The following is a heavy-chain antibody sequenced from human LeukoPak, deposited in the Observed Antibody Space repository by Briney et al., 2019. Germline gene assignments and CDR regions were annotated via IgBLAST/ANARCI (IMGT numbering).Heavy chain of an antibody. V-gene: IGHV4-59*01. Sequence: PSETLSLTCTVSGGSISSYYWSWIRQPPGKGLEYIGYIYFSGSTNYNPSLKSRVTISVDTSKNQFSLKLSSVTAADTAVYYCARDGGKGWLWFDYWGQGTLVTVSS. D-gene: IGHD3-9*01. CDR3: ARDGGKGWLWFDY. J-gene: IGHJ4*02. CDR2: IYFSGST. CDR1: GGSISSYY.